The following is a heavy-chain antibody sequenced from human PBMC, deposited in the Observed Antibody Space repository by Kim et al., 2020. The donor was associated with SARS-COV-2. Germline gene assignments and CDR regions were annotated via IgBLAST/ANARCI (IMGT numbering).Heavy chain of an antibody. CDR1: GGSFSGYY. CDR3: ARDTYYYDSSDPLGPFDP. D-gene: IGHD3-22*01. J-gene: IGHJ5*02. Sequence: SETLSLTCAVYGGSFSGYYWSWIRQPPGKGLEWIGEINHSGSTNYNPSLKSRVTISVDTSKNQFSLKLSSVTAADTAVYYCARDTYYYDSSDPLGPFDP. CDR2: INHSGST. V-gene: IGHV4-34*01.